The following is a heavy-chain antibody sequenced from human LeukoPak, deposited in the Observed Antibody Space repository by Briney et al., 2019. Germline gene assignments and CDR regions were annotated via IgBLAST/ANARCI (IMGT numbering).Heavy chain of an antibody. Sequence: GASVKVSCKASGYTFTSNGIGWVRQAPGKGLEWMGWISANSGNTNYAQKMQGRVTMTTETSSSTAYMELRNLRSDDTAVYYCARDKNYRSDYWGQGTLVTVSS. CDR2: ISANSGNT. D-gene: IGHD5-24*01. CDR1: GYTFTSNG. J-gene: IGHJ4*02. CDR3: ARDKNYRSDY. V-gene: IGHV1-18*01.